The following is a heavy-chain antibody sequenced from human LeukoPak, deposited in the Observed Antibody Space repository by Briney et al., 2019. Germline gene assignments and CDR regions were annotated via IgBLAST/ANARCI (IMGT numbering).Heavy chain of an antibody. CDR1: GYTFTSYY. CDR3: ARDVPNYDFWSGSDGFDY. D-gene: IGHD3-3*01. J-gene: IGHJ4*02. Sequence: ASVKVSCKASGYTFTSYYMHWVRQAPGQGLEWMGIINLSGGSTSYAQKFQGRVTMTRDTSTSTVYMELSSLRSEDTAVYYCARDVPNYDFWSGSDGFDYWGQGTLVTVSS. V-gene: IGHV1-46*01. CDR2: INLSGGST.